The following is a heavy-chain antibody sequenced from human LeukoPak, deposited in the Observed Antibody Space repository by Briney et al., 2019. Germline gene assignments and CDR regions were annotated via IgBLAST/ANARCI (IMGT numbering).Heavy chain of an antibody. D-gene: IGHD2-15*01. CDR3: TRDGNGRNFDY. J-gene: IGHJ4*02. CDR2: IRSKAYGGTT. V-gene: IGHV3-49*03. CDR1: GFTFGDYA. Sequence: HPGGSLRLSCTPSGFTFGDYAMNWFRQAPGKGLEWVGFIRSKAYGGTTEYAASVKGRFTISRDDSESIAYLQMNSLKTEDTAVYYCTRDGNGRNFDYWGQGTLVTVSS.